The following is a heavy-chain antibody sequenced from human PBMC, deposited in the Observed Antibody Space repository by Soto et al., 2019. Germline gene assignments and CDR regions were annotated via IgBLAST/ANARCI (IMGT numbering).Heavy chain of an antibody. CDR1: GGSISSTSYY. J-gene: IGHJ4*02. CDR3: AIAVAGLESFDS. V-gene: IGHV4-39*01. D-gene: IGHD6-19*01. CDR2: IYYSGTT. Sequence: QLQLQESGPGLVKPSETLSLTCTVSGGSISSTSYYWGWIRQPPGKGLEWIGSIYYSGTTYYNPSLKRRITISVDTSKNQLSLKLSYVPAADTAVYYFAIAVAGLESFDSWGQGVLVTVSS.